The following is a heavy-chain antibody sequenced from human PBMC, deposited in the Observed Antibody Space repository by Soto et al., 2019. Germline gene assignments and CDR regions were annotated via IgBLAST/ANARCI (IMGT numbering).Heavy chain of an antibody. CDR3: AREVNGYCSGGSCYPGAYYFDY. CDR2: ISSSSSYI. V-gene: IGHV3-21*01. CDR1: GFTFSSYS. D-gene: IGHD2-15*01. Sequence: PGGSLRLSCAASGFTFSSYSMNWVRQAPGKGLEWVSSISSSSSYIYYADSVKGRFTISRDNAKNSLYLQMNSLRAEDTAVYYCAREVNGYCSGGSCYPGAYYFDYWGQGTLVTVSS. J-gene: IGHJ4*02.